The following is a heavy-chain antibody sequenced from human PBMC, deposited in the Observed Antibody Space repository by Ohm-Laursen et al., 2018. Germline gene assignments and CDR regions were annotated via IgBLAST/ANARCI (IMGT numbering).Heavy chain of an antibody. Sequence: SLRLSCPASGFTFSDYSMNWVRQAPGTGLEWVSSISISSNFIFYADSVKGRFTITRDNAQNSLYLQMISLRAEDTGVYYCAKVFKRCGGDCPYYFDYWGQGTLVTVSS. CDR3: AKVFKRCGGDCPYYFDY. CDR1: GFTFSDYS. V-gene: IGHV3-21*01. D-gene: IGHD2-21*02. CDR2: ISISSNFI. J-gene: IGHJ4*02.